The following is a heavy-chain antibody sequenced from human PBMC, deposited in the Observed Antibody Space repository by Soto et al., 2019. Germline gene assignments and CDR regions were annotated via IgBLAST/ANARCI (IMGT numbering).Heavy chain of an antibody. CDR1: GYGFTTYS. CDR2: ISAHNGNT. J-gene: IGHJ4*02. V-gene: IGHV1-18*01. Sequence: QVHLVQSGAEVKKPGASVKVSCKGSGYGFTTYSITWVRQAPGQGLEWMAWISAHNGNTNYAQKLQGRVTVTRDTSTSTAYMELRSLRSDDTAVYYFARGRYGDYWGQAALVTVSS. D-gene: IGHD1-1*01. CDR3: ARGRYGDY.